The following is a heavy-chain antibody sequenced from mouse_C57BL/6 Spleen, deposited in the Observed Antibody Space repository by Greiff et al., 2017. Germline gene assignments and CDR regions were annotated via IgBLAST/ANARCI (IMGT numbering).Heavy chain of an antibody. V-gene: IGHV1-69*01. CDR1: GYTFTSYW. J-gene: IGHJ3*01. CDR3: ARAGSDYGAY. CDR2: IDPSDSYT. D-gene: IGHD3-2*02. Sequence: QVQLQQPGAVLVMPGASVKLSCKASGYTFTSYWMHWVKQRPGQGLEWIGEIDPSDSYTNYNQKFKGKTTLTVDKSSSTAYMQRSSLTSDDSAVYYCARAGSDYGAYWGQGTLVTVSA.